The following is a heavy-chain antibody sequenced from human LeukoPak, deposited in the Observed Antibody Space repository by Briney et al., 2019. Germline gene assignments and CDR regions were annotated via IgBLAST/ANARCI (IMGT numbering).Heavy chain of an antibody. V-gene: IGHV4-59*01. J-gene: IGHJ3*02. CDR1: GGSISSYY. CDR2: IYYSGST. Sequence: SETLSLTCTVSGGSISSYYRSWIRQPPGKGLEWIGYIYYSGSTNYNPSLKSRVTISVDTSKNQFSLKLSSVTAADTAVYYCARADVGVLRFLEWLPNAFDIWGQGTMVTVSS. CDR3: ARADVGVLRFLEWLPNAFDI. D-gene: IGHD3-3*01.